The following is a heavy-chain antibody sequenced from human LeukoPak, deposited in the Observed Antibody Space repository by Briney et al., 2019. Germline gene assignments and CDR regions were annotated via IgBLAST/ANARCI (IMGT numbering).Heavy chain of an antibody. V-gene: IGHV1-69*06. CDR2: IIPIFGTA. J-gene: IGHJ4*02. CDR3: ARGGEDCSSTSCYSNYFDY. Sequence: SVKVSCKACGGTFSSYAISWVRQAPGQGLEWMGGIIPIFGTANYAQKFQGRVTITADKSTSTAYMELSSLRSEDTAVYYCARGGEDCSSTSCYSNYFDYWGQGTLVTVSS. CDR1: GGTFSSYA. D-gene: IGHD2-2*01.